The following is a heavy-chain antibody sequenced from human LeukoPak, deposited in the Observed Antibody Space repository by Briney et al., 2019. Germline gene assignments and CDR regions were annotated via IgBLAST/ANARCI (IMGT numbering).Heavy chain of an antibody. CDR2: IYYSGST. V-gene: IGHV4-59*01. CDR1: GGSISSYY. D-gene: IGHD6-19*01. CDR3: ARGGWYPESFQH. Sequence: KPSEALSLTCTVSGGSISSYYWNWIRQPPGKGLEWIGYIYYSGSTNYNPSLKSRVTISVDTSKDQFSLKLSSVTAADTAVYYCARGGWYPESFQHWGQGALVTVSS. J-gene: IGHJ1*01.